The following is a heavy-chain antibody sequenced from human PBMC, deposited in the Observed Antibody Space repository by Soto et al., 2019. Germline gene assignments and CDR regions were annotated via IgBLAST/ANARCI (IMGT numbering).Heavy chain of an antibody. V-gene: IGHV1-18*01. CDR1: GYTFTSYG. CDR2: ISAYNGNA. D-gene: IGHD3-9*01. CDR3: ARDLLYFDWSPTSNAFDI. J-gene: IGHJ3*02. Sequence: ASVKVSCKASGYTFTSYGISWVRQAPGQGLEWMGWISAYNGNANYAQKLQGRVTMTTDTSTSTAYMELRSLRSDDTAVYYCARDLLYFDWSPTSNAFDIWGQGTMVTVSS.